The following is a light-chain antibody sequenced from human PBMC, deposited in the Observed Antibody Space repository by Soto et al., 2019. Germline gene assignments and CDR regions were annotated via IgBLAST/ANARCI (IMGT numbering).Light chain of an antibody. CDR2: DAS. J-gene: IGKJ2*02. V-gene: IGKV1-5*01. CDR1: QSISSW. CDR3: QQSST. Sequence: DIQMTQSPSTLSSSVRDRVTITCRASQSISSWLAWYQQKPGKAPKLLIYDASSLESGVPSRFSGSGSGTEFTLTISSLQPDDFATYYCQQSSTFGQGTKVDIK.